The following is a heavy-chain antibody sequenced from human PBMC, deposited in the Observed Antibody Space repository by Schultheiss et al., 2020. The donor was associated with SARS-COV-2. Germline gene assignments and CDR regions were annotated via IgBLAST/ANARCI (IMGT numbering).Heavy chain of an antibody. CDR2: IYYSGST. CDR1: GGSISSSSYY. J-gene: IGHJ4*02. Sequence: SETLSLTCTVSGGSISSSSYYWSWIRQPPGKGLEWIGYIYYSGSTNYNPSLKSRVTISVDTSKNQFSLKLSSVTAADTAVYYCARAPYYYDSSGSPFDYWGQGTLVTVSS. D-gene: IGHD3-22*01. V-gene: IGHV4-61*05. CDR3: ARAPYYYDSSGSPFDY.